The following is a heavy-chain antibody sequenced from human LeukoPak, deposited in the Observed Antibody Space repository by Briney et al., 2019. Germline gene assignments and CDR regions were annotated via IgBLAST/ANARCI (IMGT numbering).Heavy chain of an antibody. D-gene: IGHD5-24*01. CDR1: GFTFDDYA. Sequence: GGSLRLSCAASGFTFDDYAMHWVRQAPGKGLEWVSGISWNSGSIGYADSVKGRFTISRDNAKNSLYLQMNSLRAEDTALYYCAKGYPSVEMATCPDYWGQGTLVTVSS. J-gene: IGHJ4*02. V-gene: IGHV3-9*01. CDR2: ISWNSGSI. CDR3: AKGYPSVEMATCPDY.